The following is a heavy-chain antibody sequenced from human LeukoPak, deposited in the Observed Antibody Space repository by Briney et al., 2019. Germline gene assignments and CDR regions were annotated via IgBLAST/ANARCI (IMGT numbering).Heavy chain of an antibody. Sequence: GGSLRLSCAASGFSFSSYAMNWVRQAPGKGLEWVSAISGSGGSTYYADSVKGRFTISRDNSKNTLYLQMNSLRAEDTAVYYCAKDEGVGYCSGGSCYLYYFDYWGQGTLVTVSS. D-gene: IGHD2-15*01. CDR3: AKDEGVGYCSGGSCYLYYFDY. V-gene: IGHV3-23*01. CDR1: GFSFSSYA. CDR2: ISGSGGST. J-gene: IGHJ4*02.